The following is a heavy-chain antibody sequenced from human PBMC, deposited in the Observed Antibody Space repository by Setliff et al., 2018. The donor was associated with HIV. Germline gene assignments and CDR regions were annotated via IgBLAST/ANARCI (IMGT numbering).Heavy chain of an antibody. CDR2: INHSGST. Sequence: TSETLSLTCAVYGGSFSGYYWSWIRQPPGKGLEWIGEINHSGSTNYNPSLKSRVTISVDKSKNQFSLNLSPVTAADTAVYYCARDKEPWEGYYKYYSMDVWGKGTKVTVSS. J-gene: IGHJ6*03. CDR1: GGSFSGYY. V-gene: IGHV4-34*01. D-gene: IGHD1-26*01. CDR3: ARDKEPWEGYYKYYSMDV.